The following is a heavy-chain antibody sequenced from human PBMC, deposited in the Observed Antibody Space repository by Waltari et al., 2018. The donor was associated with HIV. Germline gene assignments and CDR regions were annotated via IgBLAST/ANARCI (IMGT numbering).Heavy chain of an antibody. D-gene: IGHD2-21*02. CDR3: TTGDIVVVTDY. V-gene: IGHV3-15*01. Sequence: EVQLVESGGGLVKPGGSLRLSCAASGFTFTNAWMSWVRQAPGKGLEWGGRVKSDTECGTTDYAAPVKGRFTISRDDSKNTLYLQMNSLKTEDTAVYYCTTGDIVVVTDYWGQGTLVTVSS. CDR2: VKSDTECGTT. J-gene: IGHJ4*02. CDR1: GFTFTNAW.